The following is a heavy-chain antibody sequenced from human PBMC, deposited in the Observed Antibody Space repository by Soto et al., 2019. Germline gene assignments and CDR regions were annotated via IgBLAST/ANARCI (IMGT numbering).Heavy chain of an antibody. J-gene: IGHJ5*02. CDR1: GYTFTSYV. Sequence: QVQLVQSGAEVKKPGASVKVSCKASGYTFTSYVIIWERQAPGQGLERMGWISAYNGNTNYAQKLQGRVTMTTDTSTTTAYMELRSLRSDDTAVYYCARGSRTGYSYGYLFDPWGQGTLVTVS. V-gene: IGHV1-18*01. CDR2: ISAYNGNT. D-gene: IGHD5-18*01. CDR3: ARGSRTGYSYGYLFDP.